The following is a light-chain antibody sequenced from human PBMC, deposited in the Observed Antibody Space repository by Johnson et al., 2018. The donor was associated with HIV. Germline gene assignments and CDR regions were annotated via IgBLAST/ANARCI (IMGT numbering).Light chain of an antibody. Sequence: VLTQPPSVSAAPGQKVTISCSGSSSNIGNNYVSWYQQLPGTAPKLLIYDNNKRPSGIPDRFSGSKSGTSATLGITGLQTGDEADYYCGTWDSSLSVLYVFGTGTKFTVL. J-gene: IGLJ1*01. V-gene: IGLV1-51*01. CDR3: GTWDSSLSVLYV. CDR1: SSNIGNNY. CDR2: DNN.